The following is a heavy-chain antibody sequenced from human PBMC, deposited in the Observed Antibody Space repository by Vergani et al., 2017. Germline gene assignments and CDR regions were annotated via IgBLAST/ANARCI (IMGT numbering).Heavy chain of an antibody. CDR1: GYTFTSYG. J-gene: IGHJ6*03. CDR3: ARGGSSRRYYYYYYMDV. Sequence: QVQLVQSGAEVKKPGASVKVSCKASGYTFTSYGISWVRQAPGQGLEWMGWISAYNGNTNYAQKFQGRVTITRDTSASTAYMELSSLRSEDTAVYYCARGGSSRRYYYYYYMDVWGKGTTVTVSS. D-gene: IGHD6-6*01. V-gene: IGHV1-18*01. CDR2: ISAYNGNT.